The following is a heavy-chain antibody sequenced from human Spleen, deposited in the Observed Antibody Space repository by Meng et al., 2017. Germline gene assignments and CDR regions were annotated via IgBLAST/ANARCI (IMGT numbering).Heavy chain of an antibody. CDR3: ARAWGSSKSKQGAMDV. CDR2: INPNSGGT. Sequence: ASVKVSCKASGGTFSSYTISWVRQAPGQGLEWMGRINPNSGGTNYAQKFQGRVTLTRDTSISTAYMELSRLRSDDTAVFYCARAWGSSKSKQGAMDVWGQGTTVTVSS. J-gene: IGHJ6*02. CDR1: GGTFSSYT. V-gene: IGHV1-2*06. D-gene: IGHD6-13*01.